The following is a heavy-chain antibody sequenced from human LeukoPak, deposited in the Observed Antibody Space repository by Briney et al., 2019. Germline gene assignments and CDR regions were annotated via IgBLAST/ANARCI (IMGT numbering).Heavy chain of an antibody. D-gene: IGHD1-26*01. CDR3: ARALVGATLNTFDY. CDR2: INPNSGGT. J-gene: IGHJ4*02. Sequence: ASVKVSCEASGYTFTGYYMHWVRQAPGQGLEWMGWINPNSGGTNYAQKFQGRVTMTRDTSISTAYMELSRLRSDDTAVYYCARALVGATLNTFDYWGQGTLVTVSS. CDR1: GYTFTGYY. V-gene: IGHV1-2*02.